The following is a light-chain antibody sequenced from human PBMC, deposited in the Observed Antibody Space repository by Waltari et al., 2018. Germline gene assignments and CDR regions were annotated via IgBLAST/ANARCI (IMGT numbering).Light chain of an antibody. Sequence: VLTQSPGTLSLSPGERATLSCRASQSLTKKYLSLYQQKPGQAPRLLIYGASSRAAGIPDRFSGSGSGTDFTLTISRLEPEDSAVYYCQQYGSSIMYTFGQGTKLEIK. V-gene: IGKV3-20*01. J-gene: IGKJ2*01. CDR3: QQYGSSIMYT. CDR1: QSLTKKY. CDR2: GAS.